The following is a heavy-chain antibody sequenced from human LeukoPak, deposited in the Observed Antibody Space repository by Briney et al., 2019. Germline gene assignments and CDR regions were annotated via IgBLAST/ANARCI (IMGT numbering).Heavy chain of an antibody. V-gene: IGHV4-61*09. D-gene: IGHD4-17*01. CDR1: GGSISSGSYY. CDR2: IYTSGST. CDR3: ARISLTTVSPSFDY. Sequence: PSETLSLTCTVSGGSISSGSYYWSWIRQPAGKGLEWIGHIYTSGSTNYNPSLKSRVTISVDTSKNQFSLKLSSVTAADTAVYYCARISLTTVSPSFDYWGQGTLVTVSS. J-gene: IGHJ4*02.